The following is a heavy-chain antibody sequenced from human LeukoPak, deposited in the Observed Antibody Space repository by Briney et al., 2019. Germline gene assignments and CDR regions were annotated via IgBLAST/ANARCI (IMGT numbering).Heavy chain of an antibody. D-gene: IGHD3-22*01. CDR1: GYTFTSYY. Sequence: ASVKVSCKASGYTFTSYYMHWVRQAPGQGLGWMGIINPSGGGTSYAQKFQGRVTMTRDTSTNTVYMELSSLRSEDTAVYYCARALRSYSSEDYWGQGTLVTVSS. CDR2: INPSGGGT. J-gene: IGHJ4*02. CDR3: ARALRSYSSEDY. V-gene: IGHV1-46*01.